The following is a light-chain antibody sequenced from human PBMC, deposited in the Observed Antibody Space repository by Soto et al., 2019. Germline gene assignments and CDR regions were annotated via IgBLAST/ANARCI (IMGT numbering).Light chain of an antibody. CDR1: HSVSSH. Sequence: EIGMTQSPATLSVSPGERATLSCRASHSVSSHLAWYQQKPGQAPRLLIYGATTRATGIPERFSGSGSGTEFTLTISSLQPDDFATYYCQHYNSYSEAFGQGTKVDIK. J-gene: IGKJ1*01. CDR2: GAT. CDR3: QHYNSYSEA. V-gene: IGKV3-15*01.